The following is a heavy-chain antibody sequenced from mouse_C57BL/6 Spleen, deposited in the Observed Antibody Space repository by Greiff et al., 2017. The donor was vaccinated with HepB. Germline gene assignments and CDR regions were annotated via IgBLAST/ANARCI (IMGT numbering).Heavy chain of an antibody. CDR1: GYTFTSYG. D-gene: IGHD1-1*01. CDR2: IYPRSGNT. CDR3: ARGGYGSHFDY. Sequence: QVQLKESGAELARPGASVKLSCKASGYTFTSYGISWVKQRTGQGLEWIGEIYPRSGNTYYNEKFKGKATLTADKSSSTAYMQLSSLTSEDSAVYFCARGGYGSHFDYWGQGTTLTVSS. V-gene: IGHV1-81*01. J-gene: IGHJ2*01.